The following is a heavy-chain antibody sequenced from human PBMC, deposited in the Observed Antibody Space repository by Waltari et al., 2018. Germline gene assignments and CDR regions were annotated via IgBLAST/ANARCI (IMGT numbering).Heavy chain of an antibody. CDR3: ATEGILLWFREFSASGAFDI. CDR1: GYTLTELS. Sequence: QVQLVQSGAEVKKPGASVKVSCKVSGYTLTELSMHWVRQAPGKGLEWMGGFDPEDGETIYAQKFQGRVTMTEDTSTDTAYMELSSLRPEDTAVYYCATEGILLWFREFSASGAFDIWGQGTMVTVSS. V-gene: IGHV1-24*01. J-gene: IGHJ3*02. D-gene: IGHD3-10*01. CDR2: FDPEDGET.